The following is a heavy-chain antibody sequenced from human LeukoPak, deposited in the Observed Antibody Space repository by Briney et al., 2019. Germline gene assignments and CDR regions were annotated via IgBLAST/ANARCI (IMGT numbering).Heavy chain of an antibody. CDR2: ISGSGGST. CDR3: AKDPYSNKDAFDI. D-gene: IGHD6-13*01. Sequence: PGGSLRLSCAASGFTFSSYAMSWVRQAPEKGLEWVSAISGSGGSTYYADSVKGRFTISRDNSKNTLYLQMNSLRAEDTAVYYCAKDPYSNKDAFDIWGQGTMVTVSS. CDR1: GFTFSSYA. J-gene: IGHJ3*02. V-gene: IGHV3-23*01.